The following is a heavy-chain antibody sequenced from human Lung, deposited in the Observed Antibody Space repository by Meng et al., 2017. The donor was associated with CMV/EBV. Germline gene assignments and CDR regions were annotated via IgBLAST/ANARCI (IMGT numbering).Heavy chain of an antibody. CDR3: ARDQIRGGVGARPRGPGEL. V-gene: IGHV3-21*01. CDR2: ITSRSSNT. Sequence: GESLKISCVASGFTFSGYSMNWVRQTPGKGLEWVSSITSRSSNTYYSDSVKGRFTISRDNAKNSLYLQMNSLRDEDTAVYYCARDQIRGGVGARPRGPGELWGQGTXVTVSS. D-gene: IGHD1-26*01. J-gene: IGHJ4*02. CDR1: GFTFSGYS.